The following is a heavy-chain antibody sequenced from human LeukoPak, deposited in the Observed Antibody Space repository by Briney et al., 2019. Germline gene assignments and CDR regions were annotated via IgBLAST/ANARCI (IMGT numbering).Heavy chain of an antibody. CDR3: ASGVGGSSGWDRGYYFDY. J-gene: IGHJ4*02. V-gene: IGHV4-59*12. CDR1: GGSISTYY. D-gene: IGHD6-19*01. CDR2: IYYSGST. Sequence: SETLSLTCTVSGGSISTYYWSWIRQPPGKGLEWIGYIYYSGSTYYNPSLKSRVTISVDTSKNQFSLKLSSVTAADTAVYYCASGVGGSSGWDRGYYFDYWGQGTLVTVSS.